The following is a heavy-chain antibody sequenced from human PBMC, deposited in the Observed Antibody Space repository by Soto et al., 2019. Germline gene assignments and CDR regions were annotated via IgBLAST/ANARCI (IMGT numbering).Heavy chain of an antibody. CDR3: ARDWHDYISFDL. J-gene: IGHJ3*01. CDR2: INAGNGNT. V-gene: IGHV1-3*01. CDR1: GYTFTAYS. Sequence: ASVKVSCKAPGYTFTAYSMHWVRQAPGQRLEWMGWINAGNGNTKYSQKFQGRVTITRDTSASTAYLALSSLRSDDTAVYYCARDWHDYISFDLWGQGTMVTVSS. D-gene: IGHD4-4*01.